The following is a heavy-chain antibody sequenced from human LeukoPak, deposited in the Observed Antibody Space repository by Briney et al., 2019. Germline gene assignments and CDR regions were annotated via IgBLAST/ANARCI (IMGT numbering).Heavy chain of an antibody. CDR3: ARAPSEWLSFHFDY. CDR1: GGSFSGYY. V-gene: IGHV4-34*01. Sequence: SETLSLTCAVYGGSFSGYYWSWIRQPPGKGLEWIGEINHSGSTNYNPSLKSRVTISVDTSKNQFSLKLSSVTAADTAVYYCARAPSEWLSFHFDYWGQGTLVTVSS. CDR2: INHSGST. J-gene: IGHJ4*02. D-gene: IGHD3-3*01.